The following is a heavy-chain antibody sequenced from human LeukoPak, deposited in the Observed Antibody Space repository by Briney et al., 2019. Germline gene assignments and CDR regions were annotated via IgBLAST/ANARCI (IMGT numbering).Heavy chain of an antibody. Sequence: ASVKVSCKASGGTFSSYGISWVRQAPGQGLEWMGWISAYNGNTNYAQKLQGRVTMTTDTSTSTAYMELRSLRSDDTAVYYCARGLLYYYDSSGYLDYWGQGTLVTVSS. CDR2: ISAYNGNT. D-gene: IGHD3-22*01. CDR3: ARGLLYYYDSSGYLDY. CDR1: GGTFSSYG. J-gene: IGHJ4*02. V-gene: IGHV1-18*01.